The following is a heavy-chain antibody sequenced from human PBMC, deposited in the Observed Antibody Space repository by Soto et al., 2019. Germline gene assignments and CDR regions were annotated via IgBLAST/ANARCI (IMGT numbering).Heavy chain of an antibody. J-gene: IGHJ5*02. Sequence: SETLSLTCTVSGGSISSYYWSWIRQPPGKGLEWIGYIYYSGSTNYNPSLKSRVTISVDTSKNQFSLKLSSVTAADTAVYYCARDCCSGGSCYFGFDPWGQGTLVTVSS. CDR2: IYYSGST. CDR1: GGSISSYY. D-gene: IGHD2-15*01. CDR3: ARDCCSGGSCYFGFDP. V-gene: IGHV4-59*01.